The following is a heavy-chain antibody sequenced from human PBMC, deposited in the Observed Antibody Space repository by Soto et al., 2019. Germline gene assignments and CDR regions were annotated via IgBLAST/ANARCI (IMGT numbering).Heavy chain of an antibody. CDR2: IYYSGST. Sequence: ETLSLTCTVSGGSVSSGSYYWSCIRQPPGKGLEWIGYIYYSGSTNYNPSLKSRVTISVDTSKNQFSMKLRAVTAADTAVDYWARRELWFGGLPYYTYGMDVWAQGATVPVSS. D-gene: IGHD3-10*01. V-gene: IGHV4-61*01. CDR1: GGSVSSGSYY. J-gene: IGHJ6*02. CDR3: ARRELWFGGLPYYTYGMDV.